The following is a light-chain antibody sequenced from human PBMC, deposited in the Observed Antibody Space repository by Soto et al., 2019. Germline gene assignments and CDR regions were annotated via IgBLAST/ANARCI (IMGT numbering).Light chain of an antibody. J-gene: IGKJ5*01. V-gene: IGKV3-15*01. CDR3: QQYNNWPPIT. CDR2: GAS. CDR1: QSVSSN. Sequence: EIVMTQSPATLSVSPGERATLSCKASQSVSSNLAWYRQKPGQAPRLLIYGASTRATGIPARFSGSGSGTEFTLTVNSLQSEDFAVYYCQQYNNWPPITFGQGTRLEIK.